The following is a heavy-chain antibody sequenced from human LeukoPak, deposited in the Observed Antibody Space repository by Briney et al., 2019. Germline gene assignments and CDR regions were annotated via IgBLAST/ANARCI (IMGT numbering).Heavy chain of an antibody. CDR1: GYTLTELS. Sequence: ASVKVSCKVSGYTLTELSIHWMRQAPGKGLEERRGFDPEDAERIYAQRLQGRVTMTEDPSTDTAYMELSSLRSEDTAVYYCATDKRQYNILTAYFKAEYFQYWGQGTLVTVSA. V-gene: IGHV1-24*01. J-gene: IGHJ1*01. D-gene: IGHD3-9*01. CDR2: FDPEDAER. CDR3: ATDKRQYNILTAYFKAEYFQY.